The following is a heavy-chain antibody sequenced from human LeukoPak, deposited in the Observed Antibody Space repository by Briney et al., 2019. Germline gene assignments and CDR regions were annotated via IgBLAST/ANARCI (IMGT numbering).Heavy chain of an antibody. CDR1: GGSISSYY. CDR3: ARALGDSSSWYAWFDP. Sequence: SETLSLTCTVSGGSISSYYWTWIRQPPGKGLEWIGYIYYSGSTTYNPSLKSRVTISIHTSKNQFSLKLNSVTAADTAVYYCARALGDSSSWYAWFDPWGQGTLVTVSS. CDR2: IYYSGST. J-gene: IGHJ5*02. D-gene: IGHD6-13*01. V-gene: IGHV4-59*01.